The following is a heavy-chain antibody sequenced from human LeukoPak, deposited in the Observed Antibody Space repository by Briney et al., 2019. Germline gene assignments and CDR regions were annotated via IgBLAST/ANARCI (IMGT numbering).Heavy chain of an antibody. CDR2: IYHSGST. CDR3: ARARGDAFDI. J-gene: IGHJ3*02. V-gene: IGHV4-38-2*02. Sequence: PSETLSLTCTVSGYSISSGYYWGWIRQPPGKGLEWIGSIYHSGSTYYNPSLKSRVTISVDTSKNQFSLKLSSVTAADTAVYYCARARGDAFDIWGQGTMVTVSS. CDR1: GYSISSGYY.